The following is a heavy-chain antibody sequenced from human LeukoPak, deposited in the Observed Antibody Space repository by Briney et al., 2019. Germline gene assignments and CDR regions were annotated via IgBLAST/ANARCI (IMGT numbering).Heavy chain of an antibody. J-gene: IGHJ5*02. D-gene: IGHD2-2*01. CDR3: ARHGGPWCSSTSCLFDWFDP. V-gene: IGHV4-39*01. CDR2: IYYSGST. CDR1: GGSISSSSYY. Sequence: TSETLSLTCTVSGGSISSSSYYWGWIRQPPGKGLEWIGSIYYSGSTYYNPSLKSRVTISVDTSKNQFSLKLSSVTAADTAVYYCARHGGPWCSSTSCLFDWFDPWGQGTLVTVSS.